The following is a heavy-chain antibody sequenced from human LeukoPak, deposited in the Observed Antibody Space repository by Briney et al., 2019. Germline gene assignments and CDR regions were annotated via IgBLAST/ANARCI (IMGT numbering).Heavy chain of an antibody. CDR2: MNPNSGNT. D-gene: IGHD5-24*01. Sequence: GASVKVSCKASGYTFTSYDINWVRQATGQGLEWMGWMNPNSGNTGYAQKFQGRVTMTRNTSISTAYMELSSLRSEDTAVYYCARIARGAGDGYNFFYWGQGTLVTVSS. V-gene: IGHV1-8*01. CDR1: GYTFTSYD. J-gene: IGHJ4*02. CDR3: ARIARGAGDGYNFFY.